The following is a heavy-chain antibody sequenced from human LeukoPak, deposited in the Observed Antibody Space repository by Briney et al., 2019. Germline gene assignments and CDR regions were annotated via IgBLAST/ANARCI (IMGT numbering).Heavy chain of an antibody. J-gene: IGHJ3*02. V-gene: IGHV1-2*02. Sequence: AASVKVSCKASGYTFTGYYTHWVRQAPGQGLEWMGWINPNSGGTNYAQKFQGRVTMTRDTSISTAYMELSRLRSDDTAVYYCARAPQRALGAFDIWGQGTMVTVSS. CDR2: INPNSGGT. CDR3: ARAPQRALGAFDI. CDR1: GYTFTGYY.